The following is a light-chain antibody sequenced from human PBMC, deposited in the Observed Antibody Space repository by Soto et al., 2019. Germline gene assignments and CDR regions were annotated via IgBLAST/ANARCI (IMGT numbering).Light chain of an antibody. CDR2: GAS. Sequence: EIVMTQSRATLSVSPGERATLSCRASQSVSSNLAWYQQKPGQAPRLLIYGASTRATGIPARFSGSGSGTEFTLTISSLQSEDFAVYYCQQYNNSYTFGQGTKLEIK. CDR1: QSVSSN. CDR3: QQYNNSYT. V-gene: IGKV3-15*01. J-gene: IGKJ2*01.